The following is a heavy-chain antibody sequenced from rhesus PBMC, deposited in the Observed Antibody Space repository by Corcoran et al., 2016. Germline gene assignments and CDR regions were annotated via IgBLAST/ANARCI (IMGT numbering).Heavy chain of an antibody. V-gene: IGHV3S5*01. D-gene: IGHD4-23*01. J-gene: IGHJ2*01. Sequence: EVQLVETGGGLVQRGGSLRLSCAAYGFTFSSYGMSWVRQAPGKGLEWVSGISYTGGYTFYADSVEGRFTISRDNSKNTVSLQMNSLRAEDTAVYYCAKNTVTSYWYFDLWGPGTPITFSS. CDR1: GFTFSSYG. CDR2: ISYTGGYT. CDR3: AKNTVTSYWYFDL.